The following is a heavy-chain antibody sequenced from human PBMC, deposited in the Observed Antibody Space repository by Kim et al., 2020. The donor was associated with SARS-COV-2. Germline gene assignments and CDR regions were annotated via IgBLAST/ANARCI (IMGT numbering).Heavy chain of an antibody. Sequence: ASVKVSCKASGYTFTSYAMNWVRQAPGQGLEWMGWINTNTGNPTYAQGFTGRFVFSLDTSVSTAYLQISSLKAEDTAVYYCARAWLRLDGYCSGGSCPNWFDPWGQGTLVTVSS. CDR1: GYTFTSYA. V-gene: IGHV7-4-1*02. CDR3: ARAWLRLDGYCSGGSCPNWFDP. J-gene: IGHJ5*02. CDR2: INTNTGNP. D-gene: IGHD2-15*01.